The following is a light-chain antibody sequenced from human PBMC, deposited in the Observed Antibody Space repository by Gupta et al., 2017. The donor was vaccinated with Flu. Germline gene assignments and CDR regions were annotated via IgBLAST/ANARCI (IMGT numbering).Light chain of an antibody. V-gene: IGLV8-61*01. CDR1: ASVSTSHY. Sequence: ASVSTSHYPSWYRQTPGQPPLVVIYNTNSRSSGVSGRFSGSIRGNKAALTISGAQADDECDDYCVVDLGDGIWVFGGGTRLTVL. CDR3: VVDLGDGIWV. CDR2: NTN. J-gene: IGLJ2*01.